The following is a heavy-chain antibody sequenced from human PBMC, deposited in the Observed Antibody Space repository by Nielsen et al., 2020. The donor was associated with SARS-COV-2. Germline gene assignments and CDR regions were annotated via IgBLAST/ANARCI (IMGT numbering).Heavy chain of an antibody. CDR1: GFTFSGSA. CDR2: IWYDGTNT. V-gene: IGHV3-33*08. Sequence: GESLKISCAASGFTFSGSAMHWVRQAPGKGLEWVAVIWYDGTNTYYTDSVKGRFTISRDTSKNTLFLQMNSLRAEDTAVYYCARDRSVRYFDYWGQGIQVTVSS. CDR3: ARDRSVRYFDY. D-gene: IGHD3-9*01. J-gene: IGHJ4*02.